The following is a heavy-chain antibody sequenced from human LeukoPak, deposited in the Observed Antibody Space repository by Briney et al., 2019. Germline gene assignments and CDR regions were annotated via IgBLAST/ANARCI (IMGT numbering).Heavy chain of an antibody. CDR2: IQIRGNT. Sequence: PSETLSLTCTVSGDSISSGNYYWTWIRQPAGQGLEWIGRIQIRGNTAYNPSVRSRITVSVETSKNQFSLKLNSVTAADTAVYYCARARDFWSGYYTEGTFFDYWGRGTLVTVSS. CDR1: GDSISSGNYY. D-gene: IGHD3-3*01. V-gene: IGHV4-61*02. CDR3: ARARDFWSGYYTEGTFFDY. J-gene: IGHJ4*02.